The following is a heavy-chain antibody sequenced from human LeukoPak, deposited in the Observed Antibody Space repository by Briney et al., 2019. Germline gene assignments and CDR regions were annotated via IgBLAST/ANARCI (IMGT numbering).Heavy chain of an antibody. CDR2: ISSSSSYI. CDR3: ARTYYGSGSPIGAFDI. J-gene: IGHJ3*02. D-gene: IGHD3-10*01. V-gene: IGHV3-21*04. Sequence: GGSLRLSCAASGFTFSSYSMNWVRQAPGKGLEWVSSISSSSSYIYYADSVKGRFTISRDNAKNSLYLQMNSLRAEDTALYYCARTYYGSGSPIGAFDIWGQGTMVTVSS. CDR1: GFTFSSYS.